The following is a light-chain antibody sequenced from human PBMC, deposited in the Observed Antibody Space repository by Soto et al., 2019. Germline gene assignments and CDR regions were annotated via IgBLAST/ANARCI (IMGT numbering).Light chain of an antibody. CDR3: QQYNNWPIN. V-gene: IGKV3-11*01. Sequence: EIVLTQSPATLSLSPVEIATLSFRASQSVGSYLAWYQQKPGQAPRLLIYDASKRATGIPARFSGSGSGTEFTLTISSLQSEDFAVYYCQQYNNWPINCGQGTRLEIK. CDR2: DAS. J-gene: IGKJ5*01. CDR1: QSVGSY.